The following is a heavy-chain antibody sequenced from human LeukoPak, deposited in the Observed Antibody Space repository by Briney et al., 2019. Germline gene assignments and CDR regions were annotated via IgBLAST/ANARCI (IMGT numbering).Heavy chain of an antibody. CDR3: AKGQDYDILTGASI. CDR1: GFTFSSYA. D-gene: IGHD3-9*01. CDR2: ISGSGGST. V-gene: IGHV3-23*01. J-gene: IGHJ4*02. Sequence: PGGSLRLSCAASGFTFSSYAMSWVRQAPGKGLERVSAISGSGGSTYYADSVKGRFTISRDNSKNTLYLQMNSLRAEDTAVYYCAKGQDYDILTGASIWGQGTLVTVSS.